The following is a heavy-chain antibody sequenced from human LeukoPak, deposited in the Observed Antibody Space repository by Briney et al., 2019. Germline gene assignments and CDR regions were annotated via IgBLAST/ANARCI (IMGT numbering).Heavy chain of an antibody. CDR3: AKGSNFDERYFQH. D-gene: IGHD3-10*01. Sequence: GGSLRLSCAASGFTFSNYAMHWVRQAPGKGLEWVAFIRHDGSKTDYADSVEGRFTISRDNSKNTVYVQMNSLRPEDTAVYYCAKGSNFDERYFQHWGQGTLVTVSS. J-gene: IGHJ1*01. CDR2: IRHDGSKT. V-gene: IGHV3-30*02. CDR1: GFTFSNYA.